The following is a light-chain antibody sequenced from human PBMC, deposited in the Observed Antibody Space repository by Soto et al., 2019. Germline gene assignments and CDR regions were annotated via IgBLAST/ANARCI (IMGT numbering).Light chain of an antibody. CDR3: QQLNSYPIT. V-gene: IGKV1-5*03. CDR2: KAS. Sequence: DIQMTQSPSTLSASVGDRVTITCRASQSISSWLAWYQQKPGKAPKLLIYKASTLETGVPSRFSGSGSGTEFTLTINNLQPDDFATYYCQQLNSYPITFGQGTRLEVK. J-gene: IGKJ5*01. CDR1: QSISSW.